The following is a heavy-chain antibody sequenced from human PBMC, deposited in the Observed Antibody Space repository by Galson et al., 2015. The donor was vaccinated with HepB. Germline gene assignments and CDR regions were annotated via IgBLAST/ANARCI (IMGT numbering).Heavy chain of an antibody. CDR1: GYAFIAYY. V-gene: IGHV1-2*02. CDR3: ARDPTVSSGSNLIRSMDV. D-gene: IGHD2-15*01. J-gene: IGHJ6*02. CDR2: INPNSGGT. Sequence: SVKVSCKASGYAFIAYYMHWVRQAPGQGLEWMGWINPNSGGTNYAQNFQGRVTMTRDTSISTAYMELSRLTSDDTAVYYCARDPTVSSGSNLIRSMDVWGQGTTVTVSS.